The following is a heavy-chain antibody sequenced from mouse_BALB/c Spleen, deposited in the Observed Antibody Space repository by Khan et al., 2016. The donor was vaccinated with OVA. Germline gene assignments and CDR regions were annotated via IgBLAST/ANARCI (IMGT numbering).Heavy chain of an antibody. Sequence: QVQLQQSGADLARPGASVRMSCKASGYTFTSNTMHWVKQRPGQGLEWIGYINPRCGYTNYNQNFKDKATLIADKSSSTAYMQLSSLTSEDSAVYYCARRTTGYTMDYWGQGTSVTVSS. CDR1: GYTFTSNT. CDR3: ARRTTGYTMDY. J-gene: IGHJ4*01. D-gene: IGHD2-14*01. CDR2: INPRCGYT. V-gene: IGHV1-4*01.